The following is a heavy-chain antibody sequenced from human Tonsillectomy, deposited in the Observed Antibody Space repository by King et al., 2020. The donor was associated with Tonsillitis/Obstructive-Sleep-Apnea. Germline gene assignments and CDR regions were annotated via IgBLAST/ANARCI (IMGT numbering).Heavy chain of an antibody. D-gene: IGHD2-21*02. CDR1: GFTFSSYA. J-gene: IGHJ4*02. Sequence: VQLVESGGGLVQPGGSLRLSCAASGFTFSSYAMSWVRQAPGKGLEWVSSISGSGGSSYYADSVKGRFTISRDNSKNTLYLQMNSLRAEDTGVYYCAKMVGGVVVTAIMAFDSWGQGTLLIVSS. CDR2: ISGSGGSS. CDR3: AKMVGGVVVTAIMAFDS. V-gene: IGHV3-23*04.